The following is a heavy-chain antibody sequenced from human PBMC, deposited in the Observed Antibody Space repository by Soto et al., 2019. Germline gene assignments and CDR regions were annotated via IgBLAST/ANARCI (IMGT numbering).Heavy chain of an antibody. V-gene: IGHV1-3*01. CDR1: GYTFTTYA. CDR2: INAGNGNT. CDR3: AREYESSGYFFDY. D-gene: IGHD3-22*01. Sequence: ASVEVSCKASGYTFTTYAMHWVRQAPGQRFEWMGWINAGNGNTKYSQKFQGRVTITWDTSASTAYMELSSLRSEDTAVYYRAREYESSGYFFDYWGQGTLVTVSS. J-gene: IGHJ4*02.